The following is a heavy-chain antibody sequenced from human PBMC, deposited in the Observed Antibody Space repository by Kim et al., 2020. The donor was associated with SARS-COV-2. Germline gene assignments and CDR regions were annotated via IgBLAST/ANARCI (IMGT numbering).Heavy chain of an antibody. J-gene: IGHJ6*02. CDR2: IIPILDIV. D-gene: IGHD2-2*01. Sequence: SVKVSCKASGGTFSSYAITWVRQAPGRGLEWMGRIIPILDIVNHAQKFQGRVTMTADKSTGTAYMELSSLRSEDSAIYYCARGGWSTTYDGCYHGMDVWGQGTTVSVSS. CDR3: ARGGWSTTYDGCYHGMDV. V-gene: IGHV1-69*04. CDR1: GGTFSSYA.